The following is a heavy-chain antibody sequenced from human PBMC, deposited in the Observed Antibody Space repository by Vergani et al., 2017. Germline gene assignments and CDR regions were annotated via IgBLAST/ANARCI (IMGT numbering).Heavy chain of an antibody. V-gene: IGHV3-53*04. CDR2: IYSGGST. CDR1: GFIVSSNY. J-gene: IGHJ4*02. CDR3: ARLVSDLYDN. Sequence: EVQLVESGGGLVQPGGSLRLSCAASGFIVSSNYMSWVRQAPGKGLEWVSVIYSGGSTYYADSVKGRFTISRDNSRNTLYLQMNSLRAEDTAVYYCARLVSDLYDNWGQGNLVTVSS.